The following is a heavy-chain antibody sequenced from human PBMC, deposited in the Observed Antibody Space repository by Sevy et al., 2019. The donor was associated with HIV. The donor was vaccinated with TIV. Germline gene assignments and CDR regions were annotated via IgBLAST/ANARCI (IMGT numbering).Heavy chain of an antibody. J-gene: IGHJ3*01. CDR1: GFPFSSYA. CDR2: TGGRGGAT. CDR3: AKDVVAVLGDAFDV. D-gene: IGHD2-15*01. Sequence: GGSLRLSCAASGFPFSSYAMNWVRQGPGKGLEWVSATGGRGGATYYADSVKGRFTISRDNSKNTLYLQMDSLRAEDTAVYYCAKDVVAVLGDAFDVWGQGTMVTVSS. V-gene: IGHV3-23*01.